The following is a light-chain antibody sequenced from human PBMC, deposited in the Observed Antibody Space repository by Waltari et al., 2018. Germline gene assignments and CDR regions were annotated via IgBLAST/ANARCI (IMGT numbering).Light chain of an antibody. CDR1: TGAVTSSYY. CDR2: STN. Sequence: QTVVTQEPSLTVSPGGTVTLTCASSTGAVTSSYYPNWFQQKPGQAPRALIYSTNNKHSWAPARCSCSRLGGKAALTRSGVQPEDEAEYYCLVYDGGAGVFGGGTKLTVV. J-gene: IGLJ3*02. CDR3: LVYDGGAGV. V-gene: IGLV7-43*01.